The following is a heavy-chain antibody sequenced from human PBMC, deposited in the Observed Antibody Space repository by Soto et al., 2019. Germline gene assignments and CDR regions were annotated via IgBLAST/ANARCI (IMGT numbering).Heavy chain of an antibody. V-gene: IGHV3-21*06. CDR2: ISSTTNYI. CDR3: ARESEDLTSNFDY. Sequence: VRQAPGKGLEWVSSISSTTNYIYYGDSMKGRFTISGDNAKNSLYLEMNSLRAEDTAVYYCARESEDLTSNFDYWGQGTLVTVSS. J-gene: IGHJ4*02.